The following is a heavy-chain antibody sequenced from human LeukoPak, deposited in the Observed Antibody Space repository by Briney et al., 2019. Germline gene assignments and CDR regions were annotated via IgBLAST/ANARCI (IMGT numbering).Heavy chain of an antibody. Sequence: ASVKVSCKASGYIFTNFGISWVRQARGQGLEWMGWISGYNGNTKYVQKFQGRVTMTTDTSTSTAYMELRSLRSDDTAVYYCARDQAQTFYGDYLINWFDPWGQGTLVTVSS. CDR3: ARDQAQTFYGDYLINWFDP. CDR1: GYIFTNFG. D-gene: IGHD4-17*01. J-gene: IGHJ5*02. CDR2: ISGYNGNT. V-gene: IGHV1-18*01.